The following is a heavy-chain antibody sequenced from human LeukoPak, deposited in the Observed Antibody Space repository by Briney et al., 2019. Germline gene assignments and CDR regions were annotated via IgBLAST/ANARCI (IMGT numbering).Heavy chain of an antibody. V-gene: IGHV3-23*01. Sequence: GGSLRLSCAASGFTFSGYAMSWVRQAPGKGLEWVSAISGSGGSTYYADSVKGRFTISRDNSKNTLYLQMNSLRAEDTAVYYCAKDRDREYFQHWGQGTLATVSS. CDR3: AKDRDREYFQH. J-gene: IGHJ1*01. CDR2: ISGSGGST. CDR1: GFTFSGYA.